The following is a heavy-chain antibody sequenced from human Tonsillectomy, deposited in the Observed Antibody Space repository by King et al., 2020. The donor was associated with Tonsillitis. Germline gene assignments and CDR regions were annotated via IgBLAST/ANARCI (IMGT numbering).Heavy chain of an antibody. V-gene: IGHV1-69*09. J-gene: IGHJ6*02. CDR2: ITPMRGIA. CDR1: GGTFSSYA. Sequence: QLVRSGAEVKKPGSSVKVSCKASGGTFSSYAIDWVRQAPGQGLEWMGRITPMRGIANYAQKFQGRVTIMADKSTSTAYMELTSLRSEDTAVYYCASGVTAVEEDYYYGMDVWGQGTTVTVSS. D-gene: IGHD4-23*01. CDR3: ASGVTAVEEDYYYGMDV.